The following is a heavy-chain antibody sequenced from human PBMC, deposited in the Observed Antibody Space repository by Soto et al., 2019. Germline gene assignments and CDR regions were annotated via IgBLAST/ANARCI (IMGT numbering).Heavy chain of an antibody. V-gene: IGHV1-2*04. Sequence: QVQLAQSGPEVKKPGASVKVSCKASGDTLTGSYLHWVRQAPGQGLEWLGWINPNNGDTNYAQKFRGWVTMTRDASNNTVYMELTRLTSADTPVYYCTRMVVPTTYFHSWGQGTLVTVSS. CDR1: GDTLTGSY. D-gene: IGHD3-22*01. CDR2: INPNNGDT. J-gene: IGHJ4*02. CDR3: TRMVVPTTYFHS.